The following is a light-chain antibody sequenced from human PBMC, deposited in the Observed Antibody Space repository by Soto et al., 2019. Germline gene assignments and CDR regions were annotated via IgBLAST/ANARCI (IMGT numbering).Light chain of an antibody. Sequence: QSALTQPRSVSGSPGQSVTISCTGTSSVVGGYNYVSWYQQHPGKAPKVMIYVVSKRPSGVPDRFSGSKSGNTASLTISGLQAGDEADYYCCSYAGTYTLIFGGGTKLTVL. CDR3: CSYAGTYTLI. V-gene: IGLV2-11*01. CDR2: VVS. J-gene: IGLJ2*01. CDR1: SSVVGGYNY.